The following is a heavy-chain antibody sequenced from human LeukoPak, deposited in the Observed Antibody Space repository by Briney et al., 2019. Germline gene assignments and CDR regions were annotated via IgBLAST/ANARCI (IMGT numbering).Heavy chain of an antibody. V-gene: IGHV3-15*01. CDR1: GFTFSDAW. Sequence: GGSLRLSCVGSGFTFSDAWISWARQAPRKGLEWVGRIKSKIDGGTIDYAAPVKGRFTISRDDSRNTLYLQMNSLKTEDTAVYYCTTRRQDGCWGQGTLVTVS. CDR3: TTRRQDGC. D-gene: IGHD6-25*01. J-gene: IGHJ4*02. CDR2: IKSKIDGGTI.